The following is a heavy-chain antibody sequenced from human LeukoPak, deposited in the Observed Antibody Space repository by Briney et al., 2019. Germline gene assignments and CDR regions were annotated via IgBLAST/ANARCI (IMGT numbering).Heavy chain of an antibody. CDR3: ARRGGYDNFYFDY. V-gene: IGHV4-59*01. CDR1: GDSISGYY. Sequence: SETLSLTCTVSGDSISGYYWSWIRQPPGKGLEWIAYIYDSVNLNYNPSLKSRVTISVDTSNNQVSLILTSVAAADTAVYYCARRGGYDNFYFDYWGQGTLVTVSS. CDR2: IYDSVNL. J-gene: IGHJ4*02. D-gene: IGHD5-12*01.